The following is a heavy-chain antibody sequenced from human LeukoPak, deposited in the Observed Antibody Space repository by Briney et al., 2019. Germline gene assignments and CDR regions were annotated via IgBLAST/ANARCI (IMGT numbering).Heavy chain of an antibody. CDR1: GFTFSSYG. J-gene: IGHJ4*02. Sequence: PGGSLRLSCAASGFTFSSYGMHWVRLAPGRGLEGVAFIPYDGSNKYYADSVKGRFTISRDNSKNTLYLQMNSLRAEDTAVFYCAKDGGAVYYGSGSLLQYYFDYWGQGTLVTVSS. CDR3: AKDGGAVYYGSGSLLQYYFDY. V-gene: IGHV3-30*02. D-gene: IGHD3-10*01. CDR2: IPYDGSNK.